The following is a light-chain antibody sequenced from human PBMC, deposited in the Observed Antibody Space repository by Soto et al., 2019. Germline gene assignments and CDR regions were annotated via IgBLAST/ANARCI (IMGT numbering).Light chain of an antibody. J-gene: IGLJ2*01. V-gene: IGLV6-57*04. Sequence: FLLTQSHSVSESPGKTVTISCTRSSGSIASNYVQWYQQRPGSAPTTVIYEDNQRPSGVPDRFSGSIDSSSNSASLTISGLKTEDEADYYCQSYDSSNPVVFGGGTKLTVL. CDR2: EDN. CDR1: SGSIASNY. CDR3: QSYDSSNPVV.